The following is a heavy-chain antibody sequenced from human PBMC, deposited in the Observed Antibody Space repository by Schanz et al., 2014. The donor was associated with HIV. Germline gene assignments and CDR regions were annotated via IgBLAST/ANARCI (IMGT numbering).Heavy chain of an antibody. Sequence: EVQLLEFGGGSVRPGESLRLSCAASGFTFSTYSMNWVRQAPGKGLEWVSSISSSSSYIYYADSVKGRVTVSRDNAKKSLYLQMNSLRAEDTAVYYCALSRPSGYGGSWYFDLWGRGTLVAVSS. CDR2: ISSSSSYI. D-gene: IGHD2-15*01. CDR3: ALSRPSGYGGSWYFDL. CDR1: GFTFSTYS. J-gene: IGHJ2*01. V-gene: IGHV3-21*02.